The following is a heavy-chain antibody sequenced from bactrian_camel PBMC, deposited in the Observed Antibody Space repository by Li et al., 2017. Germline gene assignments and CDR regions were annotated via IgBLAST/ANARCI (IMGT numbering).Heavy chain of an antibody. J-gene: IGHJ4*01. CDR1: GLTFEGGN. V-gene: IGHV3S55*01. Sequence: HVQLVESGGGSVQAGGSLSLSCAAVGLTFEGGNQGWYRETPGNEFELVSSIAPDGSRWYADSVQGRFTISRNVLPERLSLQMTRLKAEDSAMYYCAAGPDVGREKHLTADQVLSIRRNNFWGQGTQVTVS. D-gene: IGHD3*01. CDR2: IAPDGSR. CDR3: AAGPDVGREKHLTADQVLSIRRNNF.